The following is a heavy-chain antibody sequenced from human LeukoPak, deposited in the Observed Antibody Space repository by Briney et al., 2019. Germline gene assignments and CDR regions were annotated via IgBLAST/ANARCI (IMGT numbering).Heavy chain of an antibody. V-gene: IGHV3-30*03. CDR1: GFTFSSYG. CDR2: ISYDGSNK. Sequence: GRSLRLSCAASGFTFSSYGMHWVRQAPGKGLEWVAVISYDGSNKYYADSVKGRFTISRDNSKNTLYLQMNSLRAEDTAVYYCASGGRPFYWGQGTLVTVSS. J-gene: IGHJ4*02. D-gene: IGHD6-6*01. CDR3: ASGGRPFY.